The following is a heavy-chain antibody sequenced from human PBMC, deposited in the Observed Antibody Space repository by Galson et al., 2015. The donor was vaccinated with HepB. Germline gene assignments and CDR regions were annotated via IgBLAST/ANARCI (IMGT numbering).Heavy chain of an antibody. D-gene: IGHD1-26*01. Sequence: SVKVSCKASGGTFSSYTISWVRQAPGQGLEWMGRIIPILGIANYAQKFQGRVTITADKSTSTAYMELSSLRSEDTAVYYCASGTSRGSYSPDGDYWGQGTLVTVSS. V-gene: IGHV1-69*02. CDR1: GGTFSSYT. J-gene: IGHJ4*02. CDR2: IIPILGIA. CDR3: ASGTSRGSYSPDGDY.